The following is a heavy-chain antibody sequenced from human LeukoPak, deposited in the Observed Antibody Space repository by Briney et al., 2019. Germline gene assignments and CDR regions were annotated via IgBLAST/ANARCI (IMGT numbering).Heavy chain of an antibody. V-gene: IGHV3-21*01. CDR2: VSGGSDYI. J-gene: IGHJ4*02. Sequence: GGSLRLSCAASGFSFSSYSMNWVRQAPGEGLECVSSVSGGSDYIYYADSVKGRFTISRDNAINSLYLQMNSLRAEDTAVYYCASLGGGSGSSHNPLVDHWGQGTLVTVSS. CDR1: GFSFSSYS. D-gene: IGHD3-10*01. CDR3: ASLGGGSGSSHNPLVDH.